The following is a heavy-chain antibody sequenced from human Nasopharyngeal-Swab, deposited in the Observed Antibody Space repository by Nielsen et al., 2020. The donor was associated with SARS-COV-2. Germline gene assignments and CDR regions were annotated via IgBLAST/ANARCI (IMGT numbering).Heavy chain of an antibody. D-gene: IGHD2/OR15-2a*01. CDR3: AKDLRGPYFF. V-gene: IGHV3-23*01. CDR2: IVGSGDNSGSGGST. Sequence: VHQAPGKGLEWVAAIVGSGDNSGSGGSTYYADSVKGRFTISRDNSKNTLSLQMNSLRAEDTAVYYCAKDLRGPYFFWGQGTLVTVSS. J-gene: IGHJ4*02.